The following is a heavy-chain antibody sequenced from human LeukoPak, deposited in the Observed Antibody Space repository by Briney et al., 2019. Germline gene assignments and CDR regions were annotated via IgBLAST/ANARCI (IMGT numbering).Heavy chain of an antibody. J-gene: IGHJ5*02. CDR2: ISGSGGST. CDR3: AKDQKILPRKEYYYGSGDNWFDP. D-gene: IGHD3-10*01. V-gene: IGHV3-23*01. CDR1: GFTFSSYA. Sequence: GGSLRLSCAASGFTFSSYAMSWVRQAPGKGLEWVSAISGSGGSTYYADSVKGRFTISRDNSKNTLYLQMNSLRAEDTAVYYCAKDQKILPRKEYYYGSGDNWFDPWGQGTLVTVSS.